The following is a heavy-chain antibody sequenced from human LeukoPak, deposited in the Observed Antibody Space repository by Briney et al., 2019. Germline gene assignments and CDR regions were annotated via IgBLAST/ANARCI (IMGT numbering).Heavy chain of an antibody. CDR3: ARRRGTYSPFDY. CDR1: GFSLSNSGMC. J-gene: IGHJ4*02. CDR2: IYSSGST. D-gene: IGHD1-26*01. V-gene: IGHV4-61*08. Sequence: SGPALVKPTETLTLTCTFSGFSLSNSGMCVSWIRQPPGKGLEWIGYIYSSGSTNYNPSLRSRVTMSVDTSKNQFSLNLSSVSAADTAVYYCARRRGTYSPFDYWGQGTLVTVSS.